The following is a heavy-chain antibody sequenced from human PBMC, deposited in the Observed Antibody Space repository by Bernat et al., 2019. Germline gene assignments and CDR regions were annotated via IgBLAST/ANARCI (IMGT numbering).Heavy chain of an antibody. D-gene: IGHD3-9*01. CDR1: GGSINSYY. Sequence: QVQLQESGPGLVKPSETLSLTCTVSGGSINSYYWSWIRQPPGKGLEWIGHIYYTGSTNYNPSLTSRVTISIDTSKSQFSLRLTSVTAADTAVYYCASGPNYDVVTDYPYYYYYYLMHVWGQGTTVTVSS. CDR2: IYYTGST. CDR3: ASGPNYDVVTDYPYYYYYYLMHV. J-gene: IGHJ6*02. V-gene: IGHV4-59*01.